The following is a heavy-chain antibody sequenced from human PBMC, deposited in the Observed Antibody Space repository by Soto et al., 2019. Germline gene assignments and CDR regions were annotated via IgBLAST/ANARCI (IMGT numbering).Heavy chain of an antibody. CDR3: AKGPIAAAGTNWFDP. CDR1: GGSFSGYY. CDR2: INHSGST. Sequence: SETLSLTCAVYGGSFSGYYWSWIRQPPGKGLEWIGEINHSGSTNYNPSPKSRVTISVDTSKNQFSLKLSSVTAADTAVYYCAKGPIAAAGTNWFDPWGQGTLVPVSS. D-gene: IGHD6-13*01. J-gene: IGHJ5*02. V-gene: IGHV4-34*01.